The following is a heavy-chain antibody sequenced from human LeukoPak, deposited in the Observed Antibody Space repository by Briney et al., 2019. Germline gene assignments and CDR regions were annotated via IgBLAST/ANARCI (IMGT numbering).Heavy chain of an antibody. D-gene: IGHD2-21*02. CDR2: LSHSGSS. J-gene: IGHJ6*02. Sequence: KPSETLSLTCTVSGGSVSSYYWSWIRRPPGRGLEWIAYLSHSGSSDSNASLTSRVTTLVDTSKNQFSLKLTSVTAADTAVYYCARGVIVVVTASYYYYYGMDVWGQGTTVTVSS. CDR1: GGSVSSYY. V-gene: IGHV4-59*02. CDR3: ARGVIVVVTASYYYYYGMDV.